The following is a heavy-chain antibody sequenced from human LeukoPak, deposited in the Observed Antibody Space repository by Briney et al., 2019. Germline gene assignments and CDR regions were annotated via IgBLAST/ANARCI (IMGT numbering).Heavy chain of an antibody. Sequence: GGSLRLSCAASGFTVSSNYMSWVRQAPGKGLEWVSVIYSGGSTYYADSVRGRFTISRDNSKNTVYLQMNSLRAEDTAVYYCARNIWHTFDIWGQGTMVTVSS. V-gene: IGHV3-53*01. CDR1: GFTVSSNY. J-gene: IGHJ3*02. D-gene: IGHD2/OR15-2a*01. CDR2: IYSGGST. CDR3: ARNIWHTFDI.